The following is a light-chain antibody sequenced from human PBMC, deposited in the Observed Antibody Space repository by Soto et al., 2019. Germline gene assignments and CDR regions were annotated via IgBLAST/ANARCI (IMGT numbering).Light chain of an antibody. J-gene: IGKJ1*01. CDR1: QDIRND. CDR2: DAS. CDR3: LQHFRFPWT. V-gene: IGKV1-17*01. Sequence: DIQLTQSPSSLSASVGDRVTITCRASQDIRNDVGWYQQKPGKAPKRLIYDASSLESGVPSRFSGSGSGTEFPLTISSLQPEDFATYYCLQHFRFPWTFGQGTKVEIK.